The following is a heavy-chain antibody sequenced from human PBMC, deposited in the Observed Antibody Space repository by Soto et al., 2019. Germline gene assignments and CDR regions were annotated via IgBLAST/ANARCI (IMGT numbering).Heavy chain of an antibody. CDR2: INPNNGVT. Sequence: QVQLVQSGAEVKKPGASVKVSCKASGYTFIGFYMHWVRQAPGQGLEWMGFINPNNGVTKYAQKFQGRVTMTWDTSISTAYMEVSRLRSDDTAVYYCARGPRYGMDVWGQGTTVIVS. J-gene: IGHJ6*02. V-gene: IGHV1-2*02. CDR1: GYTFIGFY. CDR3: ARGPRYGMDV.